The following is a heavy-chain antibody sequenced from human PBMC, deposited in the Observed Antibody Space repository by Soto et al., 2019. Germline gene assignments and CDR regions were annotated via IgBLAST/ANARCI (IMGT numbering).Heavy chain of an antibody. CDR1: GFTFSSYG. J-gene: IGHJ4*02. Sequence: GGSLRLSCAASGFTFSSYGMHWVRQAPGKGLEWVAVISYDGSNKYYADSVKGRFTISRDNSKNTLYLQMNSLRAEDTAVYYCAKDQQKYSSSYYFDYWGQGTLVTVSS. CDR3: AKDQQKYSSSYYFDY. V-gene: IGHV3-30*18. D-gene: IGHD6-6*01. CDR2: ISYDGSNK.